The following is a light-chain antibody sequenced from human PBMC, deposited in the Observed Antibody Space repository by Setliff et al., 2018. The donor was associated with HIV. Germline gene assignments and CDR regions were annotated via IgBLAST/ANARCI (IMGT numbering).Light chain of an antibody. V-gene: IGLV2-23*02. CDR1: SSNVGKFDL. J-gene: IGLJ1*01. Sequence: QSALTQPASVSGAPGQSISIPCTGNSSNVGKFDLVSWYRQHPGKAPELTIYEVSKRPSGVSKRFSGSKSGGAAFLTISGLQPDDEADYYCCSYAGSTSFDVFGTGIKVTVL. CDR2: EVS. CDR3: CSYAGSTSFDV.